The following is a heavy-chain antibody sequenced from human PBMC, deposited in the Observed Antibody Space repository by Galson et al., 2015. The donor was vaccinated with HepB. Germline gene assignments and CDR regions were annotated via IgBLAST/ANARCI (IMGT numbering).Heavy chain of an antibody. Sequence: SVKVSCKASGYTFTSYYMHWVRQAPGQGLEWMGIINPSGGSTSYAQKFQGRVTMTRDTSTSTVYMELSSLRSEDTAVYYCARGDCSSTCCYRFIGYNWFDPWGQRTLVTVSS. CDR2: INPSGGST. J-gene: IGHJ5*02. CDR3: ARGDCSSTCCYRFIGYNWFDP. D-gene: IGHD2-2*01. CDR1: GYTFTSYY. V-gene: IGHV1-46*01.